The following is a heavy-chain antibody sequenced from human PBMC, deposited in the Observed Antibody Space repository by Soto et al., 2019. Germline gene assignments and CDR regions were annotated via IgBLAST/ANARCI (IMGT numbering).Heavy chain of an antibody. CDR1: GFTFSDYY. CDR2: ISYGSSYT. Sequence: QVQLVESGGGLVKPGGTLRLSCTGSGFTFSDYYMTWIRQAPGKGLEWVSYISYGSSYTKYADSVKGRFTISRDNAKNSLFLQMNNLRTEDTAIYYCARDPINSSSWWLDPWGRGALVTVSS. CDR3: ARDPINSSSWWLDP. D-gene: IGHD3-22*01. J-gene: IGHJ5*02. V-gene: IGHV3-11*06.